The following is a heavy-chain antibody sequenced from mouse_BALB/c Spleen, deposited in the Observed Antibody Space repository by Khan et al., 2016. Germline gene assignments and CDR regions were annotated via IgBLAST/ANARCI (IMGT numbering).Heavy chain of an antibody. D-gene: IGHD1-2*01. V-gene: IGHV1-9*01. CDR3: ARGLTTATFDY. J-gene: IGHJ2*01. Sequence: QVQLQQSGAELMKPGATVKISCKATGYTFSSYWIEWVKQTPGHGLEWIGEIFPASGTTNYNDKFKGKATFTADTSSNTAYLQLSSLTPEDSAVYYCARGLTTATFDYWGQGTTLTVSS. CDR2: IFPASGTT. CDR1: GYTFSSYW.